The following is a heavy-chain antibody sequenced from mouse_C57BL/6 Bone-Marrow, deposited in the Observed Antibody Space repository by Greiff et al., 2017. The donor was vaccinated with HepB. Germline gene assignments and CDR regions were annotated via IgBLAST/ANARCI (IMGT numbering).Heavy chain of an antibody. Sequence: EVKLMESGGGLVKPGGSLKLSCAASGFTFSSYAMSWVRQTPEKRLEWVATISDGGSYTYYPDNVKGRFTISRDNAKNNLYLQMSHLKSEDTAMYYCARRLLHYYYAMDYWGQGTSVTVSS. V-gene: IGHV5-4*03. CDR1: GFTFSSYA. CDR3: ARRLLHYYYAMDY. J-gene: IGHJ4*01. D-gene: IGHD2-3*01. CDR2: ISDGGSYT.